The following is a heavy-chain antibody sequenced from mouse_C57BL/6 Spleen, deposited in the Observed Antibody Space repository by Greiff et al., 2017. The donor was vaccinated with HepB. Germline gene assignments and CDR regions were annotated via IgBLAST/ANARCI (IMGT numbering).Heavy chain of an antibody. Sequence: VQLQESGAELVRPGTSVKVSCKASGYAFTNYLIEWVKQRPGQGLEWIGVINPGSGGTNYNEKFKGKATLTADKSSSTAYMQLSSLTSEDSAVYFCARGGYRAMDYWGQGTSVTVSS. CDR1: GYAFTNYL. CDR3: ARGGYRAMDY. D-gene: IGHD2-14*01. CDR2: INPGSGGT. V-gene: IGHV1-54*01. J-gene: IGHJ4*01.